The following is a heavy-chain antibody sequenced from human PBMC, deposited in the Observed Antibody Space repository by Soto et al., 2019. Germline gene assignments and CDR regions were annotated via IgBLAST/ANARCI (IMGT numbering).Heavy chain of an antibody. J-gene: IGHJ4*02. CDR3: ARGSSSWYYFDY. V-gene: IGHV1-69*06. CDR1: GGTFSSYA. Sequence: SVKVSCKASGGTFSSYAISWVRQAPGQGLEWMGGIIPIFGTANYAQKFQGRVTITADKSTSTAYMELSSLRSEDTAVYYCARGSSSWYYFDYWGQGTLVTVSS. D-gene: IGHD6-13*01. CDR2: IIPIFGTA.